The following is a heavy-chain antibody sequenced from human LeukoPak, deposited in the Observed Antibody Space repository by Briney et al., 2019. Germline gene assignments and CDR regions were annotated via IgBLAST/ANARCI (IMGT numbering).Heavy chain of an antibody. D-gene: IGHD4-17*01. V-gene: IGHV4-38-2*02. CDR1: GFSISSGFY. CDR2: IHGGGST. Sequence: SETLSLTCTVSGFSISSGFYWGCIRPPPGKGLEWIGTIHGGGSTNYNPSLKSRVTISVDTSKNQFSLNLSSVTVADTAIYYCARVYIYGRSYFDYWGQGTLVTVSS. CDR3: ARVYIYGRSYFDY. J-gene: IGHJ4*02.